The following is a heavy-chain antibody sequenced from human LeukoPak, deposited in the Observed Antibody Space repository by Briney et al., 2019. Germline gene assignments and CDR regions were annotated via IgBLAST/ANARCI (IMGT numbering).Heavy chain of an antibody. CDR1: GFTFSDYY. V-gene: IGHV3-11*04. J-gene: IGHJ4*02. Sequence: PGGSLRLSRAASGFTFSDYYMSWIREAPGEGLEWVSYISSSVSTIYYAAPVKGRFTISRDNSKNTLYLQINSLRAENTALYYCAKDVGYCSGCSCSGCDYWGQGTLVTVSS. CDR2: ISSSVSTI. CDR3: AKDVGYCSGCSCSGCDY. D-gene: IGHD2-15*01.